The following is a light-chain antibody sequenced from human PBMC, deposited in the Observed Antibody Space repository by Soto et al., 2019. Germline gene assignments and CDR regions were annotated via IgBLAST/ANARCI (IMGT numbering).Light chain of an antibody. CDR3: AAWDDRLNGPLVV. CDR1: SSNIGSNT. Sequence: QSVLTQPPSASGTPGQRVTISCSGSSSNIGSNTVNWYQQLPGTAPKLLTYSNNQRPSGVPDRFSGSKSGTSASLAISGLQSEDEDDYYCAAWDDRLNGPLVVFGGGTKLTVL. CDR2: SNN. J-gene: IGLJ2*01. V-gene: IGLV1-44*01.